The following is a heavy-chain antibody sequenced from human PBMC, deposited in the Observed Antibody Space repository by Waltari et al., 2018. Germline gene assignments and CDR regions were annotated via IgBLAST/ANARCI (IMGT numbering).Heavy chain of an antibody. V-gene: IGHV4-39*01. CDR3: ARQAYSSGWYIDAGMDV. D-gene: IGHD6-19*01. CDR1: GGSISSSSYY. Sequence: QLQLQESGPGLVKPSETLSLTCTVSGGSISSSSYYWGWIRQPPGKGLEWIGSIYYSGSTYDNPSLKSRVTISVDTSKNQFSLKLSSVTAADTAVYYCARQAYSSGWYIDAGMDVWGQGTTVTVSS. J-gene: IGHJ6*02. CDR2: IYYSGST.